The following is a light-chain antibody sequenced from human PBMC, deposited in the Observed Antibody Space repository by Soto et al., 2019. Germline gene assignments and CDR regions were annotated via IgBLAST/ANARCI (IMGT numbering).Light chain of an antibody. Sequence: QSALTQPAAVSGSPGQSITISCTGTSSDVGTYNLVSWYQQYPGKAPKLMIYATSKRPSGVSNRFSGSKSGNTASLTISGLQAEDEADYYCSSYTNSITWLFGGGTKLTVL. CDR2: ATS. J-gene: IGLJ3*02. V-gene: IGLV2-14*02. CDR3: SSYTNSITWL. CDR1: SSDVGTYNL.